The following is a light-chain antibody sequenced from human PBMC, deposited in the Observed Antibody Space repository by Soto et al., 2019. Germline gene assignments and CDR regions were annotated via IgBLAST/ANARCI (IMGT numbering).Light chain of an antibody. J-gene: IGKJ1*01. Sequence: EIVMTQSPATLSVSPGERATLSCRASQSVRSNLAWYQQKPGQAPRLLIYGASTRATGIPARFSGSGSGTEVTLTISSLQSEDFAVYYCQQYNNWWTFGQGTKVEIK. CDR2: GAS. CDR3: QQYNNWWT. CDR1: QSVRSN. V-gene: IGKV3-15*01.